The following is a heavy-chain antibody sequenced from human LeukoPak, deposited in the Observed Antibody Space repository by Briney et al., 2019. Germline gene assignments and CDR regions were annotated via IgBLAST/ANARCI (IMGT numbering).Heavy chain of an antibody. V-gene: IGHV4-59*08. J-gene: IGHJ3*01. CDR2: MYYIEPV. CDR1: GGSISSYY. D-gene: IGHD3/OR15-3a*01. Sequence: SETLSLTCTVSGGSISSYYWSWIRQSPGKGLEWIGYMYYIEPVNYNPSFKSRVTISVDTSKNQSSLKLNSVTATDTAVYYCAITGYPRRLIDLLDPWGQGKVGSVSS. CDR3: AITGYPRRLIDLLDP.